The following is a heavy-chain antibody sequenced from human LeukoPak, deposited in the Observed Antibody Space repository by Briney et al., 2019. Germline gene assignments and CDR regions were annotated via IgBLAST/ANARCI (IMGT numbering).Heavy chain of an antibody. CDR3: AKDSYDYVWGSFPQIEYFQH. J-gene: IGHJ1*01. D-gene: IGHD3-16*01. V-gene: IGHV3-23*01. CDR2: ISNSGDTT. CDR1: GLTFNRSA. Sequence: GSLRLSCAASGLTFNRSAMSWVRQAPGKGLEWVSGISNSGDTTYYADSVKGRFTISRDTSENTLYLHMSSLRADDTAVYYCAKDSYDYVWGSFPQIEYFQHWGQGTLVTVSS.